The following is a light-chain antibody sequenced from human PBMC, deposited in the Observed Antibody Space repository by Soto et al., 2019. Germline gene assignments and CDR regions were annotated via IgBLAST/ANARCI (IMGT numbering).Light chain of an antibody. J-gene: IGLJ1*01. CDR3: SSYTSSSTLGGV. V-gene: IGLV2-14*01. Sequence: QSALTQAASGSGSPGRGITISCTGTSSDVGGYNYVSWYQQHPGKAPKLMIYDLSNRPSRVSNRFSGSKSGNTASLTISGLQAEEEPDYYCSSYTSSSTLGGVFGTGTKVTVL. CDR1: SSDVGGYNY. CDR2: DLS.